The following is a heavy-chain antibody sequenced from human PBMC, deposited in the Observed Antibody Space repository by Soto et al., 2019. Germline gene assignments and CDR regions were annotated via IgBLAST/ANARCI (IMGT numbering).Heavy chain of an antibody. J-gene: IGHJ6*02. Sequence: GASVKVSCKASGYTFTSYGISCVRQAPGQVLEWMGWISAYNGNTNYAQKLQGRVTMTTDTSTSTAYMELRSLRSDDTAVYYCARDVNDSSGYYYYYGMDVWGQGTTVTVSS. CDR3: ARDVNDSSGYYYYYGMDV. CDR1: GYTFTSYG. D-gene: IGHD3-22*01. V-gene: IGHV1-18*01. CDR2: ISAYNGNT.